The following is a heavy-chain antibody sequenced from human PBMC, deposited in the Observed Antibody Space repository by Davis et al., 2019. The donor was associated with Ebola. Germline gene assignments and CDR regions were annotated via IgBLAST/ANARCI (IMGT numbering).Heavy chain of an antibody. Sequence: GESLKISCAASGFTFSSYGMHWVRQAPGKGLEWVAVISYDGSNKYYADSVKGRFTISRDNSKNTLYLQMNSLRAEDTAVYYCAKDRPARLRFFINTPLDYWGQGTLVTVSS. CDR2: ISYDGSNK. D-gene: IGHD3-3*01. V-gene: IGHV3-30*19. CDR1: GFTFSSYG. CDR3: AKDRPARLRFFINTPLDY. J-gene: IGHJ4*02.